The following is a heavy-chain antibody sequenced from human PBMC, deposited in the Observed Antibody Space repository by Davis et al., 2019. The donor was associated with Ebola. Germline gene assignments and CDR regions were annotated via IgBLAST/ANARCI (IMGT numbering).Heavy chain of an antibody. V-gene: IGHV3-23*01. Sequence: GESLKISCAASGFTFSSYAMNWVRQAPGKGLEWVSVISGSGGSTYYADSVKGRFTISRDNSKNTLYLQMNSLRAEDTAVYYCARSSIAARPGYYYGMDVWGQGTTVTVSS. CDR2: ISGSGGST. D-gene: IGHD6-6*01. CDR3: ARSSIAARPGYYYGMDV. J-gene: IGHJ6*02. CDR1: GFTFSSYA.